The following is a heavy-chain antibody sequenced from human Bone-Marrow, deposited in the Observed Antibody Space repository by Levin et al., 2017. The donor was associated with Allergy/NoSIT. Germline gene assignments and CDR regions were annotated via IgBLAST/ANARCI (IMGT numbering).Heavy chain of an antibody. CDR2: ISASDDST. V-gene: IGHV3-23*01. D-gene: IGHD3/OR15-3a*01. CDR3: AKVRRGLDAFDI. CDR1: GFIFTSSA. Sequence: GESLKISCAASGFIFTSSAMSWVRQAPGKGLEWDSSISASDDSTFYTDSVKGRLTISRDNSKNTIYLQMNSLRAEDTAIYYCAKVRRGLDAFDIWGQGTMVTVSS. J-gene: IGHJ3*02.